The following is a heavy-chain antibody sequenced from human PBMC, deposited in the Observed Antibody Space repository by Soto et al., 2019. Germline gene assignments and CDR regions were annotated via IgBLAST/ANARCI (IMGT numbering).Heavy chain of an antibody. CDR3: ARVGYSSSWYYFDY. Sequence: PSETLSLTCTVSGGSISSYYWSWIRQPPGKGLEWIGYIYYSWSTNYNPSLKSRVTISVDTSNNQFSLKLSSVTAADPAVYYCARVGYSSSWYYFDYWGQGTLVTVSS. V-gene: IGHV4-59*01. J-gene: IGHJ4*02. CDR1: GGSISSYY. D-gene: IGHD6-13*01. CDR2: IYYSWST.